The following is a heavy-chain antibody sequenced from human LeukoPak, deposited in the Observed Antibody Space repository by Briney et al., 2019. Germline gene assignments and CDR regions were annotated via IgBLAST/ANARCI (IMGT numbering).Heavy chain of an antibody. CDR3: AREANYYGSGSYFEGTFDY. Sequence: SETLSLTCTVSGGSISSSTYYWGWIRQPPGKGLEWIGYIYHSGATNYNPSLKSRVTISMDTSKNEFSLKLTSVTAADTAVYYCAREANYYGSGSYFEGTFDYWGQGSLVTVSS. J-gene: IGHJ4*02. D-gene: IGHD3-10*01. V-gene: IGHV4-61*01. CDR1: GGSISSSTYY. CDR2: IYHSGAT.